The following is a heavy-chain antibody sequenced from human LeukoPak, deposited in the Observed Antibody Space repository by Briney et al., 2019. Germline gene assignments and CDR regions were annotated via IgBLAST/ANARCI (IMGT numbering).Heavy chain of an antibody. J-gene: IGHJ4*02. CDR3: H. CDR2: IFHSGTT. CDR1: SDSIRTSNW. Sequence: TSETLSLTCAVPSDSIRTSNWWSWVRQPPGKGLEFIGEIFHSGTTNYNPSLKTRITMFVDTLTNQFSLRLRSVTAADTAMYFDHWGQGNLVTVSS. V-gene: IGHV4-4*02.